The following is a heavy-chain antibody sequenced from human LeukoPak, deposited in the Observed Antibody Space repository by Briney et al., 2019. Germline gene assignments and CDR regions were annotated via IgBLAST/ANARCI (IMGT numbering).Heavy chain of an antibody. CDR3: AREEYYGSGSYYKGPLFDY. CDR2: ISSSGSTI. CDR1: GFTFSSYE. D-gene: IGHD3-10*01. V-gene: IGHV3-48*03. J-gene: IGHJ4*02. Sequence: GGSLRLSCAASGFTFSSYEMNWVRQAPGKGLEWVSYISSSGSTIYYADSVKGRFTISRDNAKNSLYLQTNSLRAEDTAVYYCAREEYYGSGSYYKGPLFDYWGQGTLVTVSS.